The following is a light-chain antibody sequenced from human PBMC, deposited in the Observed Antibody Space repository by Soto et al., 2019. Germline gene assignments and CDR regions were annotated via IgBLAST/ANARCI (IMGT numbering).Light chain of an antibody. Sequence: DIVMTQSPDSLAVSLGERATINCKSSQSVLYSSNNKNYLAWFQQKPGQPPKLLIYWASTRESGVPDRFSGSGSGTDFTLTISSLQAEDVAVYYCQQYSNTPRTVGQGTKLEIK. V-gene: IGKV4-1*01. CDR2: WAS. CDR1: QSVLYSSNNKNY. CDR3: QQYSNTPRT. J-gene: IGKJ2*01.